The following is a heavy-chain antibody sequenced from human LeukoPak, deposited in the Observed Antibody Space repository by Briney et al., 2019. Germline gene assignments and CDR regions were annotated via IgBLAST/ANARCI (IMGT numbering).Heavy chain of an antibody. CDR2: IYYSGSS. Sequence: SETLSLTCNVSGGSISGYHWSWIRQPPGKGLEWLGYIYYSGSSNYDPSLKSRVTISADTSKNQFSLKLSSVTAADTAVYYCARVPRSYYYYYYMDVWGKGTTVTVSS. V-gene: IGHV4-59*01. CDR1: GGSISGYH. J-gene: IGHJ6*03. CDR3: ARVPRSYYYYYYMDV.